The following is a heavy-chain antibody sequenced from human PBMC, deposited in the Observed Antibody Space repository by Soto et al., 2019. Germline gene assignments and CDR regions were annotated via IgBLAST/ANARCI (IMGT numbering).Heavy chain of an antibody. D-gene: IGHD3-3*01. V-gene: IGHV3-9*01. J-gene: IGHJ6*03. CDR1: GFTFDDYA. Sequence: EVQLVKSGGGLVQPGRSLRLSCAASGFTFDDYAMHWVRQAPGKGLEWVSGISWNSGSIGYADSVKGRFTISRDNAKNSLYLQMNSLRAEDTALYYCAKDLLLEWSDANMDVWGKGTTVTVSS. CDR3: AKDLLLEWSDANMDV. CDR2: ISWNSGSI.